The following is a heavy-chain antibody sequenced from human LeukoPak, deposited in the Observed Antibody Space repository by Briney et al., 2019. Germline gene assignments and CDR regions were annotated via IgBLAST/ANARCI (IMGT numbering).Heavy chain of an antibody. CDR2: IKQDGSEK. D-gene: IGHD6-13*01. Sequence: GGSLRLSCAASGFTFSSYWMSWVRQAPGKGLEWVANIKQDGSEKYYVDSVKGRFTISRDNSKNTLYLQMNSLRAEDTAVYYCAKDKLKYSSSLFDYWGQGTLVTVSS. V-gene: IGHV3-7*01. CDR1: GFTFSSYW. CDR3: AKDKLKYSSSLFDY. J-gene: IGHJ4*02.